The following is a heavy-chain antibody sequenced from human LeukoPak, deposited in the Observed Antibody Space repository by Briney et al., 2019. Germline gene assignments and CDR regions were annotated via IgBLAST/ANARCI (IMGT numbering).Heavy chain of an antibody. D-gene: IGHD3-10*01. V-gene: IGHV1-2*02. Sequence: GASVKVSCKASGYTFTGCYMHWVRQAPEQGLEWMGWINPNSGGTNYAQKFQGRVTMTRDTSISTAYMELSRLRSDDTAVYYCARTYYYGSGSYYAAFDIWGQGTMVTVSS. J-gene: IGHJ3*02. CDR2: INPNSGGT. CDR3: ARTYYYGSGSYYAAFDI. CDR1: GYTFTGCY.